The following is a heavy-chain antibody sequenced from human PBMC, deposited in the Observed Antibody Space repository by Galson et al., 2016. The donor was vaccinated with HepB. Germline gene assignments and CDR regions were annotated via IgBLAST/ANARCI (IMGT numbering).Heavy chain of an antibody. J-gene: IGHJ4*02. CDR3: ARLSSSSYYLDF. Sequence: SETLSLTCTVSGASISSTNWWTWVRQSPEKGLEWIGEVYREGSTNYNPSLKGRVSLSVDKSRNQFFLDLTSLTAADTAVYFCARLSSSSYYLDFWGQGILATVSS. CDR2: VYREGST. V-gene: IGHV4-4*02. CDR1: GASISSTNW. D-gene: IGHD6-6*01.